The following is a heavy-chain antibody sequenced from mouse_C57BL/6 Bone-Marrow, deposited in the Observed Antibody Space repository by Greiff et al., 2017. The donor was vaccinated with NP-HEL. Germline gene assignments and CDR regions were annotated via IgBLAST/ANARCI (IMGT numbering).Heavy chain of an antibody. Sequence: VQLQQSGAELVRPGTSVKVSCKASGYAFTNYLIEWVKQRPGQGLEWIGVINPGSGGTNYNEKFKGKATLTADKSSSTAYMQLSSLTSEDSAVYFWARRGIYDDYAWFAYWGQGTLVTVSA. J-gene: IGHJ3*01. D-gene: IGHD2-4*01. CDR3: ARRGIYDDYAWFAY. CDR1: GYAFTNYL. CDR2: INPGSGGT. V-gene: IGHV1-54*01.